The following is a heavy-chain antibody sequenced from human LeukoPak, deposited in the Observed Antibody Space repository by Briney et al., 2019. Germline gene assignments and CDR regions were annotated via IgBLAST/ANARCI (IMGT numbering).Heavy chain of an antibody. Sequence: GSLRLSCAASGFTVSSNYMSWVRQAPGKGLEWVSVIYSGGSTYYADSVKGRFTISRHNSKNTLYLQMNSLRAEDTAVYYCARAYVDVVATVPEYYFDYWGQGTLVTVSS. CDR3: ARAYVDVVATVPEYYFDY. CDR1: GFTVSSNY. J-gene: IGHJ4*02. D-gene: IGHD5-12*01. CDR2: IYSGGST. V-gene: IGHV3-53*04.